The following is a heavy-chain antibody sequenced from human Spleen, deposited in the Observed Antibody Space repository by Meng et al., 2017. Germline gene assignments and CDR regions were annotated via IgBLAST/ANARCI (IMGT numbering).Heavy chain of an antibody. CDR2: IFYSGRP. J-gene: IGHJ4*02. V-gene: IGHV4-59*11. D-gene: IGHD6-19*01. Sequence: QVKMQESGPELVKPSETLSLICTVSSGTIRSHYWSWIRQPPGKGLEWIGYIFYSGRPNYSPSLKSRVTISIDTSKNQFSLRLSSVTPADTAMYYCASGSGSGWYYFDNWGQGTLVTVSS. CDR3: ASGSGSGWYYFDN. CDR1: SGTIRSHY.